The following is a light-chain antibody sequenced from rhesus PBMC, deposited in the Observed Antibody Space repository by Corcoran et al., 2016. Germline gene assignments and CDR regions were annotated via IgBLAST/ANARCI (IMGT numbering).Light chain of an antibody. J-gene: IGKJ1*01. V-gene: IGKV1-32*01. CDR2: YAT. Sequence: DIQMTPSPSSLSASVGDRVTITCRASQGISSSLNWYQQNPGKAPKLMIYYATRLERGVPSRFSGSGSGTEFTLTSSSLQPEDFATYYCQQYNRLPVAFGQGTKVEIK. CDR3: QQYNRLPVA. CDR1: QGISSS.